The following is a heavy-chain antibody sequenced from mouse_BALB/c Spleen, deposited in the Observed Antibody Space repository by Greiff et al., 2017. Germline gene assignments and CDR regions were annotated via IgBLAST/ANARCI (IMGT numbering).Heavy chain of an antibody. J-gene: IGHJ2*01. V-gene: IGHV1-14*01. CDR1: GYTFTSYV. D-gene: IGHD1-1*01. CDR3: ARSHYGSSYYYFDY. Sequence: VQLKESGPELVKPGASVKMSCKASGYTFTSYVMHWVKQKPGQGLEWIGYINPYNDGTKYNEKFKGKATLTSDKSSSTAYMELSSLTSEDSAVYYCARSHYGSSYYYFDYWGQGTTLTVSS. CDR2: INPYNDGT.